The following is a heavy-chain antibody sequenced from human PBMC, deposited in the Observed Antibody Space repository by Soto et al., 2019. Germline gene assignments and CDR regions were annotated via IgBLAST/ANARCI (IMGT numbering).Heavy chain of an antibody. CDR3: ARDNSSSGWLGY. CDR1: EGSVYRKSAA. D-gene: IGHD6-19*01. J-gene: IGHJ4*02. V-gene: IGHV6-1*01. Sequence: AISEGSVYRKSAAWDCISNYPSRGLEWLGRTYYRSKWYNDYAVSVKSRITINPDTSKNQFSLQLDSVTPEDTAVHYCARDNSSSGWLGYWGQGTLVTVSS. CDR2: TYYRSKWYN.